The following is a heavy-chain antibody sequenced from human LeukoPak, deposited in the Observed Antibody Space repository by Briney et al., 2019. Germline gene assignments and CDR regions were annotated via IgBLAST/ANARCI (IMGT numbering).Heavy chain of an antibody. CDR2: VYYSGST. J-gene: IGHJ3*02. CDR1: CGSISSYY. V-gene: IGHV4-59*08. Sequence: PSETLSLTCTVSCGSISSYYWTWIRQPPGKGLEWIGYVYYSGSTDYNPSLKSRVTISVDTSNKQFSLNLSSVTAADTAVYYCARRCSGPTCYTDAYDIWGQGTMVTVSS. D-gene: IGHD2-2*02. CDR3: ARRCSGPTCYTDAYDI.